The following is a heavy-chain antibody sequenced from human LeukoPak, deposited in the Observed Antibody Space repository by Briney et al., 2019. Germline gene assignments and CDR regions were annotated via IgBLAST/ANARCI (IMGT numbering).Heavy chain of an antibody. CDR2: ISGSGDIT. CDR1: EFIFSSYV. Sequence: PGGSLRLSCAASEFIFSSYVMSWVRQAPGKGLEWVSSISGSGDITYYADSVKGRFTISRDNSKNTLFLQMNSLRDEDTAEYYCAKDRGKLGISPFDYWGQGTLVTVSS. V-gene: IGHV3-23*01. J-gene: IGHJ4*02. CDR3: AKDRGKLGISPFDY. D-gene: IGHD7-27*01.